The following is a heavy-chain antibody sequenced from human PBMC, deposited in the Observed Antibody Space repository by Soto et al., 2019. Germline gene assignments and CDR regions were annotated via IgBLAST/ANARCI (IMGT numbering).Heavy chain of an antibody. CDR1: GFSFSDYF. CDR3: ARTRFHYGVY. D-gene: IGHD2-8*01. J-gene: IGHJ4*02. V-gene: IGHV3-11*01. CDR2: ISSSGGAT. Sequence: PGGSLRLSCAISGFSFSDYFMSWIRQAPGKGLEWISEISSSGGATYYSDSLKGRFTISRDNAKDILYLEMNSLRPDDTAVYYCARTRFHYGVYWGQGALVTVS.